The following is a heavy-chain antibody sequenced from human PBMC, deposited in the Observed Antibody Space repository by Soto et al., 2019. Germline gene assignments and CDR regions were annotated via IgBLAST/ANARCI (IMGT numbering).Heavy chain of an antibody. CDR1: GGSVSSGSYY. D-gene: IGHD5-18*01. V-gene: IGHV4-61*01. CDR2: IYYSGST. J-gene: IGHJ4*02. CDR3: ARGPLDAAMNY. Sequence: LSLTCTVSGGSVSSGSYYWSWIRQPPGKGLEWIGYIYYSGSTNYNPSLKSRVTISVDTSKNQFSLKLSSVTAADTAVYYCARGPLDAAMNYWGQGTLVTVSS.